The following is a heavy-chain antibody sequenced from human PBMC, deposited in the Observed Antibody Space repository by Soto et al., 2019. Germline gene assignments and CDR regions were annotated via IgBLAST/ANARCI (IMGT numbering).Heavy chain of an antibody. V-gene: IGHV1-18*01. CDR3: GRGRYGDY. D-gene: IGHD1-1*01. CDR1: GYTFTSYG. CDR2: ISAHNGNT. J-gene: IGHJ4*02. Sequence: QVHLVQSGAEVKKPGASVKVSCKASGYTFTSYGITWVRQAPGQGLEWMGWISAHNGNTDYAQKLQGRVIVTRATSTGTAYMELRSLRSADTAVYYCGRGRYGDYWGQGALVTVSS.